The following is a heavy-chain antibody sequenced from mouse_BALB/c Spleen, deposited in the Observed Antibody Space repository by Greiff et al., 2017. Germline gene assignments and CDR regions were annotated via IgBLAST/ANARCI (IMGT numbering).Heavy chain of an antibody. D-gene: IGHD2-4*01. Sequence: QVQLQQSGAELVKPGASVKLSCKTSGYTFTSYWIQWVKQRPGQGLGWIGEIFPGTGTTYYNEKFKGKATLTIDTSSSTAYMQLSSLTSEDSAVFFCARSTMINYWGQGTSVTVSS. J-gene: IGHJ4*01. V-gene: IGHV1S132*01. CDR3: ARSTMINY. CDR1: GYTFTSYW. CDR2: IFPGTGTT.